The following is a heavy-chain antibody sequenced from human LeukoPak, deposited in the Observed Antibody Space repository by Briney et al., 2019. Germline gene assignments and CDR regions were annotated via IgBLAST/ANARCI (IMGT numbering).Heavy chain of an antibody. J-gene: IGHJ4*02. CDR3: ARVRGSIQLWFSFDF. V-gene: IGHV3-30-3*01. CDR1: GFTFSTYS. Sequence: GGSPRLSCAASGFTFSTYSMHWVRQAPGKGLEWVAAISHDGSKIYYADSVKGRFIISRDNSKSTLYLQMNSLRTDDTAVYRCARVRGSIQLWFSFDFWGQGSLVTVSS. D-gene: IGHD5-18*01. CDR2: ISHDGSKI.